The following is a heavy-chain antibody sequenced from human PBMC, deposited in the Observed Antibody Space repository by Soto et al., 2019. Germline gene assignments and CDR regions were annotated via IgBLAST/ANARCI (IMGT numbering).Heavy chain of an antibody. J-gene: IGHJ6*02. CDR1: GFTFRLYA. CDR2: ISDDGSGR. V-gene: IGHV3-30-3*01. Sequence: QVQLVESGGGVLQPGRSLKLSCRASGFTFRLYAMHWVRQAPGKVLEWVAGISDDGSGRYHRDSGKSSITISRDNSKDTLYLQMNSLRAEDTAVYFCARDAPEHMATPLEDFFYPMDEWGQGTTVTVSS. CDR3: ARDAPEHMATPLEDFFYPMDE. D-gene: IGHD2-15*01.